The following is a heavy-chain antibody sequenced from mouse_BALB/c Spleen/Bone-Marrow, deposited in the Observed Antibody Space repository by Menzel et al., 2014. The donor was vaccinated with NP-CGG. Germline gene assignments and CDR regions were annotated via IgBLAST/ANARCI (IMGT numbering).Heavy chain of an antibody. CDR1: GFSLTGYG. J-gene: IGHJ4*01. CDR3: ARDSFLITRALDY. D-gene: IGHD2-4*01. Sequence: QVQLQQSGPGLVAPSQSLSITCTVSGFSLTGYGVSWVRQPPGKGLEWLGMIWGDGSTDYNSALKSRLSISKDNSKSQVFLKMNSLQTDVTARYYCARDSFLITRALDYWGQGTSVTVSS. CDR2: IWGDGST. V-gene: IGHV2-6-7*01.